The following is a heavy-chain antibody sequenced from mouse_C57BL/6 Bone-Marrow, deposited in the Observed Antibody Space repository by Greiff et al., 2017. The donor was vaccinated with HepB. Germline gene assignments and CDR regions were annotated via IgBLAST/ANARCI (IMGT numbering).Heavy chain of an antibody. Sequence: VQLQQSGTVLARPGASVKMSCKTSGYTFTSYWMHWVKQRPGQGLEWIGAIYPGNSDTSYNQKFKGKAKLTAVTSASTAYMELSSLTNEDSAVYYCTKTPYYYGSSYAMDDWGQGTSVTVSS. D-gene: IGHD1-1*01. J-gene: IGHJ4*01. CDR3: TKTPYYYGSSYAMDD. CDR2: IYPGNSDT. V-gene: IGHV1-5*01. CDR1: GYTFTSYW.